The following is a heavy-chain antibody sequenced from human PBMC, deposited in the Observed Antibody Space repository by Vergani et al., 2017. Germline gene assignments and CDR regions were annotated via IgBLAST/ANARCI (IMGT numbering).Heavy chain of an antibody. CDR1: GFTFSNAW. D-gene: IGHD3-3*01. V-gene: IGHV3-15*01. CDR2: IKSKTDGGTT. CDR3: ARDPYAHGDFWSGYSD. J-gene: IGHJ4*02. Sequence: EVQLVESGGGLVKPGGSLRLSCAASGFTFSNAWMSWVRQAPGKGLEWVGRIKSKTDGGTTDYAAPVKGRFTISRDDSKNTLYLQMNSLKTEDTAVYYCARDPYAHGDFWSGYSDWGQGTLVTVSS.